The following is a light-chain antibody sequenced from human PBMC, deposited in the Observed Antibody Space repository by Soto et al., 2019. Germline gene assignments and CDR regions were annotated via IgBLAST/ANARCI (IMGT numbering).Light chain of an antibody. J-gene: IGKJ2*01. V-gene: IGKV3-15*01. CDR3: QQYNNWLYT. CDR2: GAS. CDR1: QSVSSN. Sequence: EIVMSQSPATLSVSPGERATLSCRASQSVSSNLAWYQQKPGQAPRLLMYGASTRATGIPARFSGSGSGTEFTITISRLQSEDFAVYYCQQYNNWLYTFGQGTKLEIK.